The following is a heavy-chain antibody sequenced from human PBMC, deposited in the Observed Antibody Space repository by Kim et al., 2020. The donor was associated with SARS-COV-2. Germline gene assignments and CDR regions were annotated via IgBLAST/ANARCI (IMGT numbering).Heavy chain of an antibody. CDR1: GGSISSSSYY. V-gene: IGHV4-39*01. CDR2: IYYSGST. J-gene: IGHJ6*03. CDR3: ARHDQGTSYDFWSGYPTPHYYYYMDV. D-gene: IGHD3-3*01. Sequence: SETLSLTCTVSGGSISSSSYYWGWIRQPPGKGLEWIGSIYYSGSTYYNPSLKSRVTISVDTSKNQFSLKLSSVTAADTDVYYCARHDQGTSYDFWSGYPTPHYYYYMDVWGKGTTVTVSS.